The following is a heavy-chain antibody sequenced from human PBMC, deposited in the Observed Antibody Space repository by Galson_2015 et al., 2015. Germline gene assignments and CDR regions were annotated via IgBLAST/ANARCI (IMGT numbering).Heavy chain of an antibody. CDR1: GYTLTDLS. D-gene: IGHD6-19*01. J-gene: IGHJ6*02. V-gene: IGHV1-69*02. CDR2: IIPILGIA. CDR3: AVTGGVGVAGPRYYGMDV. Sequence: SVKVSCKVSGYTLTDLSMHWVRQAPGKGLEWMGRIIPILGIANYAQKFQGRVTITADKSTSTAYMELSSLRSEDTAVYYCAVTGGVGVAGPRYYGMDVWGQGTTVTVSS.